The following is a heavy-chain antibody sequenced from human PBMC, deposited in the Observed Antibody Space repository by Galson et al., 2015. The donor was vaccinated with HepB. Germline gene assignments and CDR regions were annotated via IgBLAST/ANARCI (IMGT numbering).Heavy chain of an antibody. CDR1: EITLNAYA. CDR2: ISGSGGEK. D-gene: IGHD2-2*01. Sequence: SLRLSCAASEITLNAYAMSWVRQGPGRGLEWISTISGSGGEKFYADSVKGRFTISRDNSRNTVYLQMNSLRAEDTAIYFCGGFLPARSRDNWGQGALVTVSS. J-gene: IGHJ4*02. V-gene: IGHV3-23*01. CDR3: GGFLPARSRDN.